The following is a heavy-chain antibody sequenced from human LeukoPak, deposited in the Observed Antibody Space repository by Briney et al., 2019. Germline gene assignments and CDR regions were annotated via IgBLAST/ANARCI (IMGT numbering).Heavy chain of an antibody. J-gene: IGHJ4*02. CDR2: IYTGGST. Sequence: GGSLRLSCAASGFTVSNNLMSWVRQTPGKGLEWVSVIYTGGSTYYADSVKGRFTISRDNSKNTLYLQMKSLRAEDTAVYYCARGETSSYDYWGQGTLVTVSS. V-gene: IGHV3-53*01. D-gene: IGHD2-2*01. CDR1: GFTVSNNL. CDR3: ARGETSSYDY.